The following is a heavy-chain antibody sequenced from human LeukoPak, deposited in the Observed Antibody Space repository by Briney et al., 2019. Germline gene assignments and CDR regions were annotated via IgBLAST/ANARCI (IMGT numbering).Heavy chain of an antibody. CDR2: IYSDGRT. CDR1: GFTVSSSD. Sequence: GGSLRLSCAASGFTVSSSDMSWVRQAPGKGLQSVSGIYSDGRTYSEESLKGRFNISRATSMNTLYLQMNSLRVEDTAVYYCARNLGFYGSGSSFYWGQGTLVTVSS. CDR3: ARNLGFYGSGSSFY. D-gene: IGHD3-10*01. V-gene: IGHV3-53*01. J-gene: IGHJ4*02.